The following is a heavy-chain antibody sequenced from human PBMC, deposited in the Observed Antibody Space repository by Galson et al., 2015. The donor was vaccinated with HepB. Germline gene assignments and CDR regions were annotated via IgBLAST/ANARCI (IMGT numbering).Heavy chain of an antibody. D-gene: IGHD3-22*01. CDR3: ARQFDNSGYYTY. CDR2: IIPLFGSA. Sequence: SVKVSCKASGVIFSNYAISWLRQAPGQGLEWMGGIIPLFGSANYAQKFQDRVTVTADIPTRTTYLEVRSLRPEGTALYYCARQFDNSGYYTYWGQGTLVTVSS. V-gene: IGHV1-69*06. CDR1: GVIFSNYA. J-gene: IGHJ4*02.